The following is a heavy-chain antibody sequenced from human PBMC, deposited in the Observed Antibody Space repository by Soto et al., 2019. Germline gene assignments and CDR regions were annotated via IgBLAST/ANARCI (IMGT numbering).Heavy chain of an antibody. CDR3: ASILPIEAAGAPDWFDP. J-gene: IGHJ5*02. Sequence: EVQLVESGGGWVQPGGSLRLSCAASGFTFSNYWMSWVRQAPGKGLEWVANIKQDGSQKYYVDSVKGRFTISRDNAKNSLYLEMNSRRAEDTAVYSCASILPIEAAGAPDWFDPCGQGTLVTVSS. D-gene: IGHD6-13*01. CDR1: GFTFSNYW. V-gene: IGHV3-7*03. CDR2: IKQDGSQK.